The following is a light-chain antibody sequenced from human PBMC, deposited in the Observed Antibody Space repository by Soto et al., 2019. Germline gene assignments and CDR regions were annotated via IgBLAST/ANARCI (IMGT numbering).Light chain of an antibody. Sequence: QSALTQPRSVSGSPGQSVAISCTGTSSDVGIYNYVSWYQQHPGKAPKVIISAVTVRPSGVPDRFSGSKSGNTASLTISGLQAEDEADYYCSSYAGSHTWVFGGGTKLTVL. CDR2: AVT. V-gene: IGLV2-11*01. CDR3: SSYAGSHTWV. J-gene: IGLJ2*01. CDR1: SSDVGIYNY.